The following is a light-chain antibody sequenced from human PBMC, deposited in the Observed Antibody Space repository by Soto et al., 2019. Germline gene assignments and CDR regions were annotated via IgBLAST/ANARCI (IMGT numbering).Light chain of an antibody. CDR1: SSDVGSYNL. V-gene: IGLV2-23*01. CDR2: EGS. Sequence: QSALTQPASVSGSPGQSITISCTGTSSDVGSYNLVSWYQQHPGKAPKLMIYEGSKRPSGVSNRFSGSKSGNTASLTISGLQAEDEADYYCCTYAGIHTRVFGGGTHLTVL. CDR3: CTYAGIHTRV. J-gene: IGLJ3*02.